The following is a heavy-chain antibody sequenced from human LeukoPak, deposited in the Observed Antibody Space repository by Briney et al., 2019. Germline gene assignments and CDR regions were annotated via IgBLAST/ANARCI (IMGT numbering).Heavy chain of an antibody. J-gene: IGHJ4*02. D-gene: IGHD7-27*01. V-gene: IGHV1-2*02. CDR2: INPNSGGT. Sequence: ASAKVSCKASGYTFTSYYMHWVRQAPGQGLEWMGWINPNSGGTNYAQKFQGRVTMTRDTSISTAYMELSRLGSDDTAVYYCARDGDANFDYWGQGTLVTVSS. CDR1: GYTFTSYY. CDR3: ARDGDANFDY.